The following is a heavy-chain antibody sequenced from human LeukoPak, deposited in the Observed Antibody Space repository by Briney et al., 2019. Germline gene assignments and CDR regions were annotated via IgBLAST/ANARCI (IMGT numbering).Heavy chain of an antibody. CDR1: AFSSRLFW. Sequence: GGSLRLSCSPLAFSSRLFWMNWVRQAPGKGLVWVSRIDTDGRSTAYAGSVKGRFTVSRDNAKNTLFLQMNSLRGDDTAGYYCASDYYG. CDR3: ASDYYG. CDR2: IDTDGRST. J-gene: IGHJ6*01. V-gene: IGHV3-74*01.